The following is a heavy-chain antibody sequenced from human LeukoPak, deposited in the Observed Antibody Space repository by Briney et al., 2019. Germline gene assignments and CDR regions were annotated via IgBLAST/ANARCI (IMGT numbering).Heavy chain of an antibody. CDR1: GGSISSSSYY. D-gene: IGHD3-3*01. CDR3: ASYTIFGVVPFDY. V-gene: IGHV4-39*01. Sequence: SETLSLTCTVSGGSISSSSYYWGWIRQPPGKGLEWIGSIYYSGSTYYNPSLKSRVTISVDTSKNQFSLKLSSVTAADTAVYYCASYTIFGVVPFDYWGQGTLVTVSS. J-gene: IGHJ4*02. CDR2: IYYSGST.